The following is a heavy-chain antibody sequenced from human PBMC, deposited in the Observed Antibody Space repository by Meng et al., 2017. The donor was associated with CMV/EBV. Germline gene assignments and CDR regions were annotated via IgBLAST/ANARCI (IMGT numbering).Heavy chain of an antibody. J-gene: IGHJ4*02. V-gene: IGHV3-30-3*01. CDR1: GFIFSSYA. CDR2: ISYDGSNK. Sequence: GESLKISCAASGFIFSSYAMHWVRQAPGKGLEWVAVISYDGSNKYYADSVKGRFTISRDNSKNTLYLQMNSLRAEDTAVYYCAREYGSSISCYWGFRYWGQGTLVTVSS. CDR3: AREYGSSISCYWGFRY. D-gene: IGHD2-2*01.